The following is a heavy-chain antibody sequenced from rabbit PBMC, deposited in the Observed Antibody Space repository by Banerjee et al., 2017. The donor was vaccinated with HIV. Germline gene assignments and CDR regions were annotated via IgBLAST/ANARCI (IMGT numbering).Heavy chain of an antibody. Sequence: QLVESGGDLVKPEGSLKLSCKASGIDFSLYYMSWVRQAPGKGLEWIGYIDPIFGTTYYATWVDGRFTISNHNAQNTLYLQLNSLTAADTATYFCVRDSGGWGADLWGQGTLVTVS. V-gene: IGHV1S7*01. CDR1: GIDFSLYY. J-gene: IGHJ3*01. CDR2: IDPIFGTT. D-gene: IGHD4-1*01. CDR3: VRDSGGWGADL.